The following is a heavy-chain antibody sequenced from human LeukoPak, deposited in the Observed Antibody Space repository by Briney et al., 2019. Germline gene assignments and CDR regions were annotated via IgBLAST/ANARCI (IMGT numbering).Heavy chain of an antibody. V-gene: IGHV1-2*02. CDR1: GYTFTSYF. Sequence: ASVKVSCKASGYTFTSYFMHWVRQAPGQGLEWMGWINPDSGGTNYAQKFQGRVTMTRNTSISTAYMELSSLRSEDTAVYYCAREVAGMDVWGQGTTATVSS. CDR2: INPDSGGT. CDR3: AREVAGMDV. J-gene: IGHJ6*02.